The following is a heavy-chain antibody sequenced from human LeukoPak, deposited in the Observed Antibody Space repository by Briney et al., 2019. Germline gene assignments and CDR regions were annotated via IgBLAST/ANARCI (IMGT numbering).Heavy chain of an antibody. CDR1: GGSLSTYS. J-gene: IGHJ4*02. CDR3: ARDTTVASGMQY. CDR2: IYNGGTT. D-gene: IGHD5-12*01. Sequence: SETLSLTCSVSGGSLSTYSWTWVRQSPGKRLEWIGSIYNGGTTNYNPSLKSRATISPDTAKNQFSLRLRSVTAADKAIYYCARDTTVASGMQYWGQGTLVSGSS. V-gene: IGHV4-59*01.